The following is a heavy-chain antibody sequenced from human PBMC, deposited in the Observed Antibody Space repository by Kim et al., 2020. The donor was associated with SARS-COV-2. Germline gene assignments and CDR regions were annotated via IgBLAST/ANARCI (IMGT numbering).Heavy chain of an antibody. V-gene: IGHV4-39*01. D-gene: IGHD3-22*01. CDR1: GGSISSRSYF. Sequence: SETLSLTCTVSGGSISSRSYFWGWIRQPPGKGLEWIGSIYYSGSTYYNPSLKSRVTISVDTSKNQFSLQLSFVTAADTAVYYCARHKNYYYDSGGYYYFDYWGQGTLVTVSS. J-gene: IGHJ4*02. CDR2: IYYSGST. CDR3: ARHKNYYYDSGGYYYFDY.